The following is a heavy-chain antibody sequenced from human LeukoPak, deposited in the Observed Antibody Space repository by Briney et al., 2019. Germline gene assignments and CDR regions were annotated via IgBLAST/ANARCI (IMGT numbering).Heavy chain of an antibody. CDR2: IYYSGST. CDR3: ARLPMVREIRYYYYMDV. D-gene: IGHD3-10*01. J-gene: IGHJ6*03. CDR1: GGSISSSSYY. V-gene: IGHV4-39*01. Sequence: SETLSLTCTVSGGSISSSSYYWGWIRQPPGKGLEWIGSIYYSGSTYYNPSLKSRVTISVDTSKNQFSLKLSSVTAADTAVYYCARLPMVREIRYYYYMDVWGKGTTVTISS.